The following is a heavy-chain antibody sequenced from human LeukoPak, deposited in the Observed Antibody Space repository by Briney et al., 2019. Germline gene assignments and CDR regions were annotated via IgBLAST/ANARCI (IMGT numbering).Heavy chain of an antibody. D-gene: IGHD3-3*01. J-gene: IGHJ4*02. CDR1: GGSISNYY. CDR3: ACYDFWSGYFDY. V-gene: IGHV4-59*01. CDR2: IYYSGST. Sequence: SETLSLTCTVSGGSISNYYWSWIRQPAGKGLEWIGYIYYSGSTNYNPSLKSRVTISVDTSKNQFSLKLSSVTAADTAVYYCACYDFWSGYFDYWGQGTLVTVSS.